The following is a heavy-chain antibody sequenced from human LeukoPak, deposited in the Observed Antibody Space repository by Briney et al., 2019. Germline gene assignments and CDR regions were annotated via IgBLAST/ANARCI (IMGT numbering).Heavy chain of an antibody. CDR1: GGAFSNYF. V-gene: IGHV4-34*01. D-gene: IGHD2-2*01. CDR2: INDSGST. CDR3: ASGQYCSTTTCYSATRYFDF. Sequence: PSETLSLTCAVSGGAFSNYFWTWFRQPPGKGLEWIAEINDSGSTNSNSSLRSRVAISLDTSKNQFSLRLTSVTAADTAVYYCASGQYCSTTTCYSATRYFDFWGQGTLVTVSS. J-gene: IGHJ4*02.